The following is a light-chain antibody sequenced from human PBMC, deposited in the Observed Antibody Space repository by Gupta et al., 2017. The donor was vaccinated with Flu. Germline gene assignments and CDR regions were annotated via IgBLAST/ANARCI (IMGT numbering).Light chain of an antibody. V-gene: IGKV6-21*01. CDR3: QHTDSLRQS. Sequence: VLTQSPALQAVTTQETVTITCRASDDIGSNLHWFQQKPHQAPKLLIKYASESFPGVPSRFSGSRSGTDYTLTIHGLEAEDVATDYCQHTDSLRQSFGQGTKLEI. CDR2: YAS. CDR1: DDIGSN. J-gene: IGKJ2*03.